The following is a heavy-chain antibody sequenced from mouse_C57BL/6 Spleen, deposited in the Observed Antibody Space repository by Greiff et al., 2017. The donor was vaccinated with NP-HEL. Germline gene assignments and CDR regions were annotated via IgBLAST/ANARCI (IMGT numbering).Heavy chain of an antibody. CDR2: IDPSDSET. Sequence: QVQLQQPGAELVRPGSSVKLSCKASGYTFTSYWMHWVKQRPIQGLEWIGNIDPSDSETHYNQKFKDKATLTVDKSSSTAYMQLSSLTSEDSAVYYCARSDSSYFLYAMDYWGQGTSVTVSS. V-gene: IGHV1-52*01. CDR1: GYTFTSYW. J-gene: IGHJ4*01. CDR3: ARSDSSYFLYAMDY. D-gene: IGHD1-1*01.